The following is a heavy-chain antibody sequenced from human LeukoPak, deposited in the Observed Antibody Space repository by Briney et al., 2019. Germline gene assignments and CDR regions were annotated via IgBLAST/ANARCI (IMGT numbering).Heavy chain of an antibody. CDR2: INPNSGGT. V-gene: IGHV1-2*04. CDR1: GYTFTGYY. D-gene: IGHD5-12*01. J-gene: IGHJ4*02. CDR3: ARGPATIWYFDY. Sequence: ASVKVSCKASGYTFTGYYMHWVRQAPGQGPEWMGWINPNSGGTNYAQKFQGWVTMTRDTSISTAYMELSRLRSDDTAVYYCARGPATIWYFDYWGQGTLVTVSS.